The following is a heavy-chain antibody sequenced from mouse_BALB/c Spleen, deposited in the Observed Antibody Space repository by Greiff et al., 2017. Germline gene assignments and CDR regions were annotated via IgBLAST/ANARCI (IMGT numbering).Heavy chain of an antibody. CDR2: IDPANGNT. Sequence: VQLQQSGAELVKPGASVKLSCTASGFNIKDTYMHWVKQRPEQGLEWIGRIDPANGNTKYDPKFQGKATITADTSSNTAYLQLSSLTSEDTAVYYCAPITTAPFADWGQGTLVTVSA. D-gene: IGHD1-2*01. CDR1: GFNIKDTY. J-gene: IGHJ3*01. CDR3: APITTAPFAD. V-gene: IGHV14-3*02.